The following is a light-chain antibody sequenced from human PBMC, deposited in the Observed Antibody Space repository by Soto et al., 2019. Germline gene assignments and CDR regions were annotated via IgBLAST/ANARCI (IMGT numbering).Light chain of an antibody. CDR3: SSYTSSSTWV. J-gene: IGLJ7*01. V-gene: IGLV2-14*01. CDR1: SSDVGGYNY. Sequence: QSVLTQPASVSGSPGQSITISCAGTSSDVGGYNYVSWYQQHPGKAPKLLIYDVINRPSGVSDRFSGSKSGNTASLTISDLEAEDEADYYCSSYTSSSTWVFGGGTQLTVL. CDR2: DVI.